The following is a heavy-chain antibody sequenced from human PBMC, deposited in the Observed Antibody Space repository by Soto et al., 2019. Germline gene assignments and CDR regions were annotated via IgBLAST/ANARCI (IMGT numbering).Heavy chain of an antibody. CDR2: ISAYNGNT. D-gene: IGHD3-22*01. J-gene: IGHJ4*02. Sequence: ASVKVSCKASGYTFTSYGISWVRQAPGQGLEWMGWISAYNGNTNYAQKLQGRVTMTTDTSTSTAYMELRSLRSDDTAVYYCARDGSVGYYYDSSGYRGFGYWGQGTLVTVSS. CDR3: ARDGSVGYYYDSSGYRGFGY. V-gene: IGHV1-18*01. CDR1: GYTFTSYG.